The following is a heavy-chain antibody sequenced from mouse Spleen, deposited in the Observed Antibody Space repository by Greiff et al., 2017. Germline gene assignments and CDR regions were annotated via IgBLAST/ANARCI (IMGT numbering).Heavy chain of an antibody. J-gene: IGHJ2*01. V-gene: IGHV5-6-4*01. CDR1: GFTFSSYT. CDR3: TRERTTASYYFDY. Sequence: EVKVEESGGGLVKPGGSLKLSCAASGFTFSSYTMSWVRQTPEKRLEWVATISSGGSYTYYPDSVKGRFTISRDNAKNTLYLQMSSLKSEDTAMYYCTRERTTASYYFDYWGQGTTLTVSS. D-gene: IGHD1-2*01. CDR2: ISSGGSYT.